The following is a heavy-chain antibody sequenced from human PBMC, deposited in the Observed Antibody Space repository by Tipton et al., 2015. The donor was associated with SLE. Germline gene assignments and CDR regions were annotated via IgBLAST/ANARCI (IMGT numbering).Heavy chain of an antibody. V-gene: IGHV4-4*07. CDR3: ARDPYDSTWRNGWFDP. CDR1: GGSISNYY. Sequence: TLSLTCTVSGGSISNYYWSWIRQPAGKGLEWIGSLYHRGSTYYNPSLRSRVTISTDTSKSEIYLKLTSVTATDTAGYFCARDPYDSTWRNGWFDPWGQGTLVTVSS. D-gene: IGHD6-13*01. CDR2: LYHRGST. J-gene: IGHJ5*02.